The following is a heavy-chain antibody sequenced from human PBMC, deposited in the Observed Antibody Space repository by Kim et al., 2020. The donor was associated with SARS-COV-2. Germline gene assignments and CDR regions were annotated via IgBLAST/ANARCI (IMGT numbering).Heavy chain of an antibody. Sequence: GGSLRLSCAASGFTFSTYSVTWVRQAPGKGLEWVSYINGNSAIIHYADAVKGRFTISRDNAKNSLFLQMNSLRADDTAVYYCVRAGHYDSSGYLRDFDYWGQGTMVTVSS. D-gene: IGHD3-22*01. CDR3: VRAGHYDSSGYLRDFDY. J-gene: IGHJ4*02. CDR2: INGNSAII. V-gene: IGHV3-48*04. CDR1: GFTFSTYS.